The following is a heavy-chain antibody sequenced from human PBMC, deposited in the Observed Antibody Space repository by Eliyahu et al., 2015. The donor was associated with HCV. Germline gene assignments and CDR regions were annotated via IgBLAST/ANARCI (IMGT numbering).Heavy chain of an antibody. CDR2: ISYDGSNK. Sequence: GMHWVRQAPGKGLEWVAVISYDGSNKYYADSVKGRFTISRDNSKNTLYLQMNSLRAEDTAVYYCAKVMGYCSGGSCRFPMDVWGQGTTVTVSS. J-gene: IGHJ6*02. V-gene: IGHV3-30*18. D-gene: IGHD2-15*01. CDR3: AKVMGYCSGGSCRFPMDV. CDR1: G.